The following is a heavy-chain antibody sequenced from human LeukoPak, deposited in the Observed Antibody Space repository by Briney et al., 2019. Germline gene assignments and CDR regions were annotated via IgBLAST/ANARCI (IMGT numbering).Heavy chain of an antibody. J-gene: IGHJ4*02. CDR3: VREGRWLHPTRDY. CDR1: GFTFSSYW. CDR2: IKQDGSEK. V-gene: IGHV3-7*01. Sequence: GGSLRLSCAASGFTFSSYWMSWVRQAPGKGREWVANIKQDGSEKYYVDSVKGRFTISRDNAKNSLYLQMNSLRAEDTAVYYCVREGRWLHPTRDYWGQGTLVTVSS. D-gene: IGHD5-24*01.